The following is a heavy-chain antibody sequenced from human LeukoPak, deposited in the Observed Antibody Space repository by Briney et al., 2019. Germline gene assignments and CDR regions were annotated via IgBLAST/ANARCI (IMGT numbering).Heavy chain of an antibody. CDR1: GITFSSYG. D-gene: IGHD6-13*01. V-gene: IGHV3-23*01. J-gene: IGHJ6*03. CDR2: ISSTGGTT. CDR3: ARGGSWDDYYYYYYMDV. Sequence: GGSLRLSCAASGITFSSYGMSWVRQAPGKGLEWVSSISSTGGTTYYADSVKGRFTISRDNSKNTLYLQMNSLRAEDTAVYYCARGGSWDDYYYYYYMDVWGKGTTVTVSS.